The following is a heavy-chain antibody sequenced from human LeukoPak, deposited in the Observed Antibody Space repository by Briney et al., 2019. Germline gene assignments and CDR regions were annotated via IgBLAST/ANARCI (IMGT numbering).Heavy chain of an antibody. D-gene: IGHD3-10*01. J-gene: IGHJ4*02. CDR3: ARDSGERPFDC. CDR1: GFSFSSYG. CDR2: IWSDGSNE. Sequence: SGGSLRLSCAASGFSFSSYGMNWVRQAPGKGLEWVAVIWSDGSNEYYTDSVKGRFTISRDNSKNTLYLQMNSLRAEDTAVYYCARDSGERPFDCWGQGILVTVSS. V-gene: IGHV3-33*01.